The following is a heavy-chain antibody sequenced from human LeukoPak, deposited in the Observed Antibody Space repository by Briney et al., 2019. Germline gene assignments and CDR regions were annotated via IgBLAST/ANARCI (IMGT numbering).Heavy chain of an antibody. Sequence: YIYYGGSTNYNPSLKSRVTISVDTSKNQFSLKLSSVTAADTAVYYCARIGSGSYRSWFDPWGQGTLVTVSS. J-gene: IGHJ5*02. CDR2: IYYGGST. CDR3: ARIGSGSYRSWFDP. V-gene: IGHV4-59*08. D-gene: IGHD3-10*01.